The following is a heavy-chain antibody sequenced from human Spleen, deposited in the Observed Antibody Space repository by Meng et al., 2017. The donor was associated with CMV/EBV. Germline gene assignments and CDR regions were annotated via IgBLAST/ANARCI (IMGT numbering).Heavy chain of an antibody. J-gene: IGHJ5*02. CDR1: GFTFSNAW. CDR3: TTGSGDPPRGNWCDP. Sequence: GESLKISCAASGFTFSNAWMSWVRQAPGKGLEWVGRIKSKTDGGTTDYAAPVKGRSTISRDDSTTTLYLQMNSLKTEDTAVYYCTTGSGDPPRGNWCDPWGQGTLVTVSS. D-gene: IGHD1-26*01. CDR2: IKSKTDGGTT. V-gene: IGHV3-15*01.